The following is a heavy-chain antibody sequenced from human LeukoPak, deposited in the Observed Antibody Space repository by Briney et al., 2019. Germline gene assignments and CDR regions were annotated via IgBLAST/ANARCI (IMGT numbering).Heavy chain of an antibody. V-gene: IGHV3-15*04. CDR2: IESKTDSGTT. CDR1: GFPFSDAW. Sequence: SGGSLGLSCAASGFPFSDAWMSWVRQAPGKGLEWVGRIESKTDSGTTEYAAPVKGRFTISRDDSKNTLYLQMNSLKTEDTAVYYCTRDEGDDYFDNWGQGTLVTVSS. CDR3: TRDEGDDYFDN. D-gene: IGHD3-16*01. J-gene: IGHJ4*02.